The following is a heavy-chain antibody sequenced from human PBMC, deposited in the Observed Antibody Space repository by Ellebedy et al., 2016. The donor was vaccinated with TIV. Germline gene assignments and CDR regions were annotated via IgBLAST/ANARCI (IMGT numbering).Heavy chain of an antibody. CDR3: AKDLGRWLQYFDS. V-gene: IGHV3-30*18. J-gene: IGHJ4*02. Sequence: GGSLRLSCVASGFTFRSYGMHWVRQAPGKGLEWVAGLLYDGNDEYYADSVKGRFTISRDSSKSTLYLQMNSLRTEDTVVYYCAKDLGRWLQYFDSWGQGTLVTVSS. CDR1: GFTFRSYG. CDR2: LLYDGNDE. D-gene: IGHD5-24*01.